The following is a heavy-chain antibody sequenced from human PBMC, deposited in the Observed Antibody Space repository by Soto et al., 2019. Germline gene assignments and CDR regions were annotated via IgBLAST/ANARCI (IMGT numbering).Heavy chain of an antibody. Sequence: EVQLLESGGGLVQPGGSLRLSCAASGFTFSSYAMSWVRQAPGKGLEWVSAISGSGGSTYYADSVKGRFTISRDNSKNTLYLQMNSLRAEDTAVYYCAKEGVEGGYYGTPGVFDIWGQGTMVTVSS. CDR2: ISGSGGST. CDR3: AKEGVEGGYYGTPGVFDI. J-gene: IGHJ3*02. D-gene: IGHD3-3*01. V-gene: IGHV3-23*01. CDR1: GFTFSSYA.